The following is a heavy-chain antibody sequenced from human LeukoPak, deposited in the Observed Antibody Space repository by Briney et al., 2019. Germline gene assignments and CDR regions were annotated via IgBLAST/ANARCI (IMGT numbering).Heavy chain of an antibody. CDR3: ARGLRTTMATYGMDV. CDR2: INHSGST. V-gene: IGHV4-34*01. J-gene: IGHJ6*02. D-gene: IGHD5-24*01. Sequence: SETLSLTCTVSGGSIRSYYWSWIRQPPGKGLEWIGEINHSGSTNYNPSLESRVTISVDTSKNQFSLKLSSVTAADTAVYYCARGLRTTMATYGMDVWGQGTTVTVSS. CDR1: GGSIRSYY.